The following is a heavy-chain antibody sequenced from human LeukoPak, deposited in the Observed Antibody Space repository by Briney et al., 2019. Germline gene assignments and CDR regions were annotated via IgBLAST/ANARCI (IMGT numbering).Heavy chain of an antibody. Sequence: APVKVSCKASGYTFTSYGISWVRQAPGQGLEWMGWISAYNGNTNYAQKLQGRVTMTTDTSTSTAYMELSNVRSDDTAVHYCARGTTVTTPFDYWGQGTLVTVSS. D-gene: IGHD4-17*01. CDR1: GYTFTSYG. CDR3: ARGTTVTTPFDY. J-gene: IGHJ4*02. CDR2: ISAYNGNT. V-gene: IGHV1-18*01.